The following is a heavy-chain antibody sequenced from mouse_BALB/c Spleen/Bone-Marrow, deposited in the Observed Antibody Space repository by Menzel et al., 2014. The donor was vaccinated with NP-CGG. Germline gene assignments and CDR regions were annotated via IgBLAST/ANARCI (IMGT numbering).Heavy chain of an antibody. CDR2: INNGGGST. Sequence: EVQLVESGGGLVEPGGSLKLSCAASGFTFIAYTMSWVRQTPEKRLEWVAYINNGGGSTYYPDTVKGRFTISRDNAKNTLYLQMSSLKSEDTAMYYCARHGEERPVLAMDYWGQGTSVTVSS. CDR3: ARHGEERPVLAMDY. CDR1: GFTFIAYT. J-gene: IGHJ4*01. D-gene: IGHD2-14*01. V-gene: IGHV5-12-2*01.